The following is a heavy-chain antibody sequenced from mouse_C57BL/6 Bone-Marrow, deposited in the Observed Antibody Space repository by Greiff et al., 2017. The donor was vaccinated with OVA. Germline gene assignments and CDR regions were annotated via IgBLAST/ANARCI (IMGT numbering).Heavy chain of an antibody. CDR1: GFTFSSYG. Sequence: EVKLEESGGDLVKPGGSLKLSCAASGFTFSSYGMSWVRQTPDKRLEWVATISSGGSYTYYPDSVKGRFTISRDNAKNTLYLQMSSLKSEDTAMYYCARPYSSGYVYAMDYWGQGTSVTVSS. CDR2: ISSGGSYT. CDR3: ARPYSSGYVYAMDY. V-gene: IGHV5-6*02. J-gene: IGHJ4*01. D-gene: IGHD3-2*02.